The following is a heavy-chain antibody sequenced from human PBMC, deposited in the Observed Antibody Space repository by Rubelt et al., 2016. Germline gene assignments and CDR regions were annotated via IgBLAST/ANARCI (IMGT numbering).Heavy chain of an antibody. Sequence: QVQLQESGPGLVKPSETLSLTCAVYGGSFSGYYWSWIRQPPGKVLECIGEINHSGDTTYNPSLKSRVTVAVDTSKNQFSLKMRAVTAADTAVYYCARGVQLAAVSGTSYYYYGMDVWGQGTTVTVSS. J-gene: IGHJ6*02. V-gene: IGHV4-34*10. CDR3: ARGVQLAAVSGTSYYYYGMDV. CDR2: INHSGDT. D-gene: IGHD6-19*01. CDR1: GGSFSGYY.